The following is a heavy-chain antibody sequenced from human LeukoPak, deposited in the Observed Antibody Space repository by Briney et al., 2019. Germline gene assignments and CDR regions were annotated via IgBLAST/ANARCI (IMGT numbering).Heavy chain of an antibody. CDR1: GFTFSSYA. CDR2: IYSGGST. J-gene: IGHJ6*02. V-gene: IGHV3-53*01. Sequence: PGGSLRLSCAASGFTFSSYAMSWVRQAPGKGLEWVSVIYSGGSTYYADSVKGRFTISRDNSKNTLYLQMNSLRAEDTAVYYCARDRAAYCGGDCYAPLDVWGQGTTVTVSS. D-gene: IGHD2-21*02. CDR3: ARDRAAYCGGDCYAPLDV.